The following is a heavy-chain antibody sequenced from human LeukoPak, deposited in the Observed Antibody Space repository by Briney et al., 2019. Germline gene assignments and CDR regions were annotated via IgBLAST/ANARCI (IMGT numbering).Heavy chain of an antibody. J-gene: IGHJ4*02. CDR1: GYNFATYW. CDR3: AKFHATWYGDT. V-gene: IGHV5-51*01. D-gene: IGHD6-13*01. CDR2: IYPGNSHT. Sequence: GESLKISCQGSGYNFATYWIVWVRQMPGKGMEWMGIIYPGNSHTRYSPSFQGQVTISADTSISTAYLHWSSLQSSDTAMYYCAKFHATWYGDTWGQGTLVTVSS.